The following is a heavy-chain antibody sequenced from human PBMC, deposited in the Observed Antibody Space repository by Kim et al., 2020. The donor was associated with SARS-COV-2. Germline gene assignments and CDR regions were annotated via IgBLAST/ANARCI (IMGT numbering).Heavy chain of an antibody. CDR1: GGSIRSYY. CDR3: ARRAITFGGVTHDAFDI. D-gene: IGHD3-16*01. Sequence: SETLSLTCTVSGGSIRSYYWSWIRQPPGKGLEWIGYIYNSGSTNYNPSLKSRVTISVDTSKNQLFLKLSSVTAADTAVYYCARRAITFGGVTHDAFDIWGQGTMVTVSS. J-gene: IGHJ3*02. CDR2: IYNSGST. V-gene: IGHV4-59*01.